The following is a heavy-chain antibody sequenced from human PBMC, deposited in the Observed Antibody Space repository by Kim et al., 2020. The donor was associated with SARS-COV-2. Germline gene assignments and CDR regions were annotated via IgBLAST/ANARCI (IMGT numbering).Heavy chain of an antibody. D-gene: IGHD4-17*01. Sequence: GGSLRLSCAASGFTFSSYAMHWVRQAPGKGLEWVAVISYDGSNKYYADSVKGRFTISRDNSKNTLYLQMNSLRAEDTAVYYCASLLDYGDYVGYYYYMDVWGQGTTVTVSS. CDR2: ISYDGSNK. CDR1: GFTFSSYA. CDR3: ASLLDYGDYVGYYYYMDV. J-gene: IGHJ6*03. V-gene: IGHV3-30-3*01.